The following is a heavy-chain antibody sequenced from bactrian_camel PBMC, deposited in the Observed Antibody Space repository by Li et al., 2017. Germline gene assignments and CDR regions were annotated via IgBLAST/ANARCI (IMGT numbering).Heavy chain of an antibody. CDR1: DNPYSASC. J-gene: IGHJ6*01. Sequence: HVQLVESGGGPVQAGGSLRLSCSVSDNPYSASCMGWFRQATGKEREGVAAIFDRTYYTDSVKGRLTISEDDAKKTLFLRMSNLRPEDTAEYYCAADSTGYWGQGTQVTVS. CDR2: IFDRT. CDR3: AADSTGY. V-gene: IGHV3-3*01.